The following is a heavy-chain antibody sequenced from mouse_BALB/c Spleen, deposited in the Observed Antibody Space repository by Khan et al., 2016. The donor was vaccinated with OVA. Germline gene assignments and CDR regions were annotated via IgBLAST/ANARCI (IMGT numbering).Heavy chain of an antibody. V-gene: IGHV3-6*01. CDR3: ARGGGSGPVWFAY. J-gene: IGHJ3*01. CDR2: IRYDGDS. Sequence: EVQLQESGPGLVKPSQSLSLTCSVTGYSITSGYFWNWIRQFPGNKLEWMGYIRYDGDSNYNPSLKNRISITRATSKNQFFLKLNSVTPEDTATFYCARGGGSGPVWFAYWGQGTLVTVSP. D-gene: IGHD3-1*01. CDR1: GYSITSGYF.